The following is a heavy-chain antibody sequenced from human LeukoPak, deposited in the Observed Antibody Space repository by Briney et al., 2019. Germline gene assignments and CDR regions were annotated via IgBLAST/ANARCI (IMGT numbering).Heavy chain of an antibody. D-gene: IGHD1-14*01. CDR1: GGSISSGDYY. J-gene: IGHJ4*02. Sequence: SQTLSLTCTVSGGSISSGDYYWSWLRQPPGKGLEWIGHIYYSGSTYYNPSLKSRVTISVDTSKNQFSLKLSSVTAADTAVYYCARVVIIGIFDYRGQGTLVTVSS. CDR2: IYYSGST. CDR3: ARVVIIGIFDY. V-gene: IGHV4-30-4*08.